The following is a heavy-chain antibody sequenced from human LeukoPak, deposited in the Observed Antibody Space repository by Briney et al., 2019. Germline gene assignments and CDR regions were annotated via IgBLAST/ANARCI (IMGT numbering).Heavy chain of an antibody. J-gene: IGHJ4*02. CDR2: IIPIFGTA. V-gene: IGHV1-69*13. Sequence: SVKVSCKASGYTFAKYAIHWVRQAPGQGLEWMGGIIPIFGTANYAQKFQGRVTITADESTSTAYMELSSLRSEDTAVYYCASPAVAGTVPLFDYWGQGTLVTVSS. CDR3: ASPAVAGTVPLFDY. D-gene: IGHD6-19*01. CDR1: GYTFAKYA.